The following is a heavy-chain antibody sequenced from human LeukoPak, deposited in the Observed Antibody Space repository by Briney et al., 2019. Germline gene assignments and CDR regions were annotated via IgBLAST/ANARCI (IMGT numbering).Heavy chain of an antibody. CDR3: AKDPWIQLWLRDYSDY. CDR2: ISGSGGST. D-gene: IGHD5-18*01. J-gene: IGHJ4*02. Sequence: GGSLRLSCAASGFTFSSYAMSWVRQAPGKGLEWVSAISGSGGSTYYAGSVKGRFTISRDNSKNTLYLQMNSLRAEDTAVYYCAKDPWIQLWLRDYSDYWGQGTLVTVSS. CDR1: GFTFSSYA. V-gene: IGHV3-23*01.